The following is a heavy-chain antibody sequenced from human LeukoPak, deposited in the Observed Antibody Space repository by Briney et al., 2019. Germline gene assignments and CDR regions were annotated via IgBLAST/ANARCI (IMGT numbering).Heavy chain of an antibody. D-gene: IGHD3-10*01. CDR3: ATEPGIGYAFDI. Sequence: PGGPLRLSCAASGITFSNYWMSWVRQAPGKGLEWAANINPDGSEKNYAHSVKGRFTISRDNAKNSLSLQMNSLRAEDMAAYYCATEPGIGYAFDIWGQGRMVTVSS. CDR2: INPDGSEK. J-gene: IGHJ3*02. CDR1: GITFSNYW. V-gene: IGHV3-7*01.